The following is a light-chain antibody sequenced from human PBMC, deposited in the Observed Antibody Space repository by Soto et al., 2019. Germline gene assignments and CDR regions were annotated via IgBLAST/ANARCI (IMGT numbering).Light chain of an antibody. J-gene: IGLJ1*01. V-gene: IGLV3-21*02. CDR2: DDS. Sequence: SYELTQPPSVSVAPGQTARITCEGDSVGSKSVHWYQQKPGQAPVLVVYDDSGRPSGIPERFSGSNSGNTASLTLSRVEAGDEADYYCQVWIGTSDHPGVFXPGTKVTVL. CDR1: SVGSKS. CDR3: QVWIGTSDHPGV.